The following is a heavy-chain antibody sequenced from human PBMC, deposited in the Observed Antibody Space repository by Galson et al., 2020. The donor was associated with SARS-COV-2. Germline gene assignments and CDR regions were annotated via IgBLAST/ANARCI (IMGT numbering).Heavy chain of an antibody. CDR2: IYYSGST. Sequence: SHTLSLTCPVSGGSISSSSYYWGWIRQPPGKGLEWIGSIYYSGSTYYNPSLKSRVTISVDTSKNQFSLKLSSVTAADTAVYYCARLNLGYYYDSSGYLSTEFDYWGQGTLVTVSS. CDR3: ARLNLGYYYDSSGYLSTEFDY. D-gene: IGHD3-22*01. J-gene: IGHJ4*02. V-gene: IGHV4-39*01. CDR1: GGSISSSSYY.